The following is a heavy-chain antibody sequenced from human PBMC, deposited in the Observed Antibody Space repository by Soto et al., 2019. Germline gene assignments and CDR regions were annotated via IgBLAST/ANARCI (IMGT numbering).Heavy chain of an antibody. J-gene: IGHJ5*02. CDR1: GYTFTSYG. D-gene: IGHD6-19*01. CDR3: ARVPGIAVAGTPVDP. CDR2: ISAYNGNT. V-gene: IGHV1-18*04. Sequence: ASVKVSCKASGYTFTSYGISWVRQAPGQGLEWMGWISAYNGNTNYAQKLQGRVTMTTDTSTSTAYMELRSLRSDDTAVYYCARVPGIAVAGTPVDPWGQGTLVTVSS.